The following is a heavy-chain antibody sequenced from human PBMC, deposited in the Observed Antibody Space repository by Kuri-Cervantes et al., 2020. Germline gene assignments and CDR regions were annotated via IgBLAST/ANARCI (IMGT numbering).Heavy chain of an antibody. J-gene: IGHJ4*02. CDR3: TTDSIVVVTDPNLALPR. CDR1: GLIFNNAW. Sequence: GGSLRLSCEVSGLIFNNAWMNWVRQAPGKGLEWVARSKRKIEGGTTEYAAPVKGRFTISRDDSKNTLYLQMNSLKTEDTAVYYCTTDSIVVVTDPNLALPRWGQGTLVTVSS. D-gene: IGHD3-22*01. V-gene: IGHV3-15*01. CDR2: SKRKIEGGTT.